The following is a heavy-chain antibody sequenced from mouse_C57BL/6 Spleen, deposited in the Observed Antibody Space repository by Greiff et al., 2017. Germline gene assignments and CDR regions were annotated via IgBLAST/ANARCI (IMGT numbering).Heavy chain of an antibody. J-gene: IGHJ1*03. CDR3: ARSYYSNPWYFDV. CDR1: GYTFTSYW. CDR2: IYPGSGST. V-gene: IGHV1-55*01. Sequence: QVQLQQSGAELVKPGASVKMSCKASGYTFTSYWITWVKQRPGQGLEWIGDIYPGSGSTNYNEKFKSKATLTVDTSSSTAYMQLSSLTSEDSAVYYCARSYYSNPWYFDVWGTGTTVTVSS. D-gene: IGHD2-5*01.